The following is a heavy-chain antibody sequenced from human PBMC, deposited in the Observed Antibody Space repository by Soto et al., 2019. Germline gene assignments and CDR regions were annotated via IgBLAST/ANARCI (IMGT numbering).Heavy chain of an antibody. Sequence: GGSLRLSCAASGFTFSSYAMHWVRQAPGKGLEWVAVISYDGSNKYYADSVKGRFTISRDNSKNTLYLQMNSLRAEDTAVYYCARQGDFDAFDIWGQGTMVTVSS. D-gene: IGHD2-21*01. J-gene: IGHJ3*02. CDR2: ISYDGSNK. CDR1: GFTFSSYA. CDR3: ARQGDFDAFDI. V-gene: IGHV3-30-3*01.